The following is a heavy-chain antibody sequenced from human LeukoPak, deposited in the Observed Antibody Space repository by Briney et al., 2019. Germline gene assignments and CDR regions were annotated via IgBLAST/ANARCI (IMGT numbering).Heavy chain of an antibody. Sequence: SVKVSRKASGGTFSSYAISWVRQAPGQGLEWMGGIIPIFGTANYAQKFQGRVTITADKSTSTAYMELSSLRSEDTAVYYCASYFYYYDGSGYYSFDYWGQGTLVTVSS. CDR1: GGTFSSYA. V-gene: IGHV1-69*06. J-gene: IGHJ4*02. CDR2: IIPIFGTA. CDR3: ASYFYYYDGSGYYSFDY. D-gene: IGHD3-22*01.